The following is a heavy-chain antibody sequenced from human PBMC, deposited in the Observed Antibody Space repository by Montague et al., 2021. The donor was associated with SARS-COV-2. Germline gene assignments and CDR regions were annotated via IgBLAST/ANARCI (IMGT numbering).Heavy chain of an antibody. CDR3: GRGVVAATPVVDY. V-gene: IGHV4-4*07. J-gene: IGHJ4*02. CDR2: INTSGGT. D-gene: IGHD2-15*01. Sequence: SETLSLTCTVSGGSISSINWNWIRQRSGKGLELIGRINTSGGTNYNPSLKSRVTMSVDTSKNQFSLKLNSVTAADTAVYYCGRGVVAATPVVDYWGRGTLVTVSS. CDR1: GGSISSIN.